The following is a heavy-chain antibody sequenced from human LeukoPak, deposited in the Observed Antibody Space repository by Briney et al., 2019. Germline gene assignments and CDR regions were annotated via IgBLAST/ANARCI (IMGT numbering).Heavy chain of an antibody. CDR3: ARDDGDDDAFDI. CDR2: IIPIFGTA. V-gene: IGHV1-69*05. Sequence: SAKVSCKASGGTFSSYAISWVRQAPGQGLEWMGRIIPIFGTANYAQKFQGRVAITTDESTSTAYMELSSLRSEDTAVYYCARDDGDDDAFDIWGQGTMVTVSS. J-gene: IGHJ3*02. CDR1: GGTFSSYA. D-gene: IGHD4-17*01.